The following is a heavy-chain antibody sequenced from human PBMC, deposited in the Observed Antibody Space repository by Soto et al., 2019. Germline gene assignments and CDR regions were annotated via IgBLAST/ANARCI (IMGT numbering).Heavy chain of an antibody. J-gene: IGHJ4*02. CDR2: ISGSGGST. D-gene: IGHD6-13*01. CDR3: AKDRGWSSNWDIFDY. Sequence: GGSLRLSCGASGFTFSTYAMSWVRQAPGKGLEWVSVISGSGGSTNYADSVKGRFTISRDNSKNTLYLQMNSLRAEDTAVYYCAKDRGWSSNWDIFDYWGQGTLVTVSS. CDR1: GFTFSTYA. V-gene: IGHV3-23*01.